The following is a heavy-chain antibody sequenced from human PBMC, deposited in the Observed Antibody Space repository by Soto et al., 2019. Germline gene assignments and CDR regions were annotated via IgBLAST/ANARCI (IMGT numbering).Heavy chain of an antibody. V-gene: IGHV4-31*03. D-gene: IGHD2-2*01. Sequence: QVQLQESGPGLVKPSQTLSLTCTVSGGSISSGGYYWSWIRQHPGKGLEWIGYIYYSGSTYYNPSLKSRVTISVDTSKNQFSLELSSVTAADTAVYYCARDLGTPYKDIVVVPAAGPRGGMDVWGQGTTVTVSS. CDR1: GGSISSGGYY. CDR2: IYYSGST. J-gene: IGHJ6*02. CDR3: ARDLGTPYKDIVVVPAAGPRGGMDV.